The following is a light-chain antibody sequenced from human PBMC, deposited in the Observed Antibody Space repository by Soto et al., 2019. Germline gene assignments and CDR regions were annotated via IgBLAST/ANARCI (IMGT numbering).Light chain of an antibody. Sequence: IPMTQSPSTLSASVGDRVPITCRASQTFSDWLAWYQQKPGEAPRLLISDVSHLESGVPSRFRGGASGTDFTLTISSLQLDDFATYYCQQSYNTPLTFGQGTKVDIK. V-gene: IGKV1-5*01. CDR2: DVS. CDR1: QTFSDW. CDR3: QQSYNTPLT. J-gene: IGKJ1*01.